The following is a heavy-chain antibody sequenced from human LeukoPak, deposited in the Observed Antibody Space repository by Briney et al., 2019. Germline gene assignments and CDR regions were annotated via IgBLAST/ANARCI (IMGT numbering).Heavy chain of an antibody. D-gene: IGHD6-13*01. CDR1: GFTFGNFG. CDR2: IAYDGSLK. V-gene: IGHV3-30*18. CDR3: AKEGTVRVSTWYDN. J-gene: IGHJ4*02. Sequence: SGGSLRLSCAASGFTFGNFGMHWVRQAPGKGLEWVAVIAYDGSLKYYADSVKGRFTISRDNTKNALFLQMNSLGPDDTALYYCAKEGTVRVSTWYDNWGQGTLVTVSS.